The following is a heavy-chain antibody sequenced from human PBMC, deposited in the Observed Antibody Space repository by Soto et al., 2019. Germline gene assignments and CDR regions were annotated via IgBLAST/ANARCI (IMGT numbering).Heavy chain of an antibody. J-gene: IGHJ4*02. CDR1: GGSISSGDYY. CDR3: ARGPDERSKVPYYFDY. V-gene: IGHV4-30-4*01. CDR2: IYYSGST. Sequence: PSETLSLTCTVSGGSISSGDYYWSWIRQPPGKGLEWIGYIYYSGSTYYIPSLKSRVAMSVDTSKNQFSLRLSSVTAADTAVYYCARGPDERSKVPYYFDYWGQGTLVPVSS. D-gene: IGHD1-1*01.